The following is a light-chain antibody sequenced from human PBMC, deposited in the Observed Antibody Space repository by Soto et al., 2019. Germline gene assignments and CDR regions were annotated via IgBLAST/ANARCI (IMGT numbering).Light chain of an antibody. Sequence: DIQMTQSPSSLSASVGDRVTITCRARQSISSYLNWYHQKPGKAPKFLIYAASSLPSGGPSRFSGSGSGTDFTLTISRLQPEDFATYYCQQSYNTPLSFGPGTNVDIK. V-gene: IGKV1-39*01. CDR3: QQSYNTPLS. J-gene: IGKJ3*01. CDR2: AAS. CDR1: QSISSY.